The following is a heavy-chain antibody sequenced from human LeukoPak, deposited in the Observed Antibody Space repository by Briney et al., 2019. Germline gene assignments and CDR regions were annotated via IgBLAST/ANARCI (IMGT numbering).Heavy chain of an antibody. V-gene: IGHV1-18*01. CDR2: ISAYNGNA. D-gene: IGHD2-2*01. J-gene: IGHJ3*02. CDR1: GYTFTSYG. CDR3: ARDLQLGYCSSTSCYAVFENAFDI. Sequence: GASVKVSCKASGYTFTSYGISWVRQAPGQGLEWMGWISAYNGNANYAQKLQGRVTMTTDTSTSTAYKELRSLRSDDTAVYNCARDLQLGYCSSTSCYAVFENAFDIWGQGTMVTVSS.